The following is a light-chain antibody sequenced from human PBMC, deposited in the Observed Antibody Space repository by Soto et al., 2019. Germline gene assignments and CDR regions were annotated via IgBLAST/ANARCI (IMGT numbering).Light chain of an antibody. V-gene: IGLV1-40*01. CDR3: QSYDSSLSVLYV. J-gene: IGLJ1*01. CDR2: GNS. Sequence: QSVLTQPPSVSGAPGQRVTISCTGSSSNIGAGYDVHWYQQLPGTAPKVLIYGNSDRPSGVPDRFSGSKSGTSASLAITGLQAEDEADYYCQSYDSSLSVLYVFGTGTKVTAL. CDR1: SSNIGAGYD.